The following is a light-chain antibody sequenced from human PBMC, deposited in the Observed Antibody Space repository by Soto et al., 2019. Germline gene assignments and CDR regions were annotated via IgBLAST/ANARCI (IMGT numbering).Light chain of an antibody. Sequence: EIVMTQSPATLSVSPGERATLSCRASQSISSNLAWYQQKPGQAPSLLLYGASTRATGIPARFSGSGSGTDFTLTISSLQSEDFAVYYCQQRASWPSTFGGGTKVDVK. CDR1: QSISSN. V-gene: IGKV3-15*01. CDR3: QQRASWPST. CDR2: GAS. J-gene: IGKJ4*01.